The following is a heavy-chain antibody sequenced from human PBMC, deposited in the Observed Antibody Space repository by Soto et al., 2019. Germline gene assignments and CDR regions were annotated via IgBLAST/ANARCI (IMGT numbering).Heavy chain of an antibody. V-gene: IGHV3-21*01. J-gene: IGHJ6*02. CDR1: GFTFSSYS. Sequence: EVQLVESGGGLVKPGGSLRLSCAASGFTFSSYSMNWVRQAPGKGLEWVSSISSSSSYIYYADSVKGRFTISRDNAKNALYLQMNSLRAEDTAVYYCARDLETTVVTPGSYYYYYYGMDVWGQGTMVTVSS. CDR3: ARDLETTVVTPGSYYYYYYGMDV. CDR2: ISSSSSYI. D-gene: IGHD4-17*01.